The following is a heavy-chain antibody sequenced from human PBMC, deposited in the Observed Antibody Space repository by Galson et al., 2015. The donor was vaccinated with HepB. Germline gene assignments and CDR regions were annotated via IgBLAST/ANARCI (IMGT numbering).Heavy chain of an antibody. J-gene: IGHJ5*02. V-gene: IGHV3-30-3*01. CDR2: ISYDGSNK. D-gene: IGHD2-15*01. Sequence: SLRLSCAASGFTFSSYAMHWVRQAPGKGLEWVAVISYDGSNKYYADSVKGRFTISRDNSKNTLYLQMNSLRAEYTAVYYCARDRDMGWFDPWGQGTLVTVSS. CDR3: ARDRDMGWFDP. CDR1: GFTFSSYA.